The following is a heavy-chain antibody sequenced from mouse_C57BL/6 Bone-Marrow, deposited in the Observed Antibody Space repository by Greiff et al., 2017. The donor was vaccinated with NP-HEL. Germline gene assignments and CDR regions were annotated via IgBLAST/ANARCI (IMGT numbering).Heavy chain of an antibody. V-gene: IGHV1-74*01. CDR1: GYTFTSYW. Sequence: QVQLQQPGAELVKPGASVKVSCKASGYTFTSYWMHWVKQRPGQGLEWIGRIHPSDSATNYTQKFKGKATLTVDKSSSTAYMQLSSLTSEDSAVYYCAIYYGSSYWYFDVWGTGTTVTVSS. CDR2: IHPSDSAT. D-gene: IGHD1-1*01. CDR3: AIYYGSSYWYFDV. J-gene: IGHJ1*03.